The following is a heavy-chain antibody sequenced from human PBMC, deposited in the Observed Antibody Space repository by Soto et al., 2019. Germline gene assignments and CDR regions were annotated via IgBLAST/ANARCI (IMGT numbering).Heavy chain of an antibody. V-gene: IGHV3-74*01. J-gene: IGHJ4*02. CDR1: GFTFSSYW. D-gene: IGHD2-15*01. CDR2: INSDGSST. CDR3: VRTSLVVAAATREDY. Sequence: GGSLRLSCAASGFTFSSYWMHWVRQAPGKGLVWVSRINSDGSSTSYADSVKGRFTISRDNAKNTLYLQMNILRAEDTAVYYCVRTSLVVAAATREDYWGQGTLVTVSS.